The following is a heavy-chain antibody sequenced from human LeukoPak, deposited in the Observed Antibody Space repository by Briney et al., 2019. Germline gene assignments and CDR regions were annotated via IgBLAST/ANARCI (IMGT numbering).Heavy chain of an antibody. CDR2: IYTSGST. CDR1: GGSISSSSYY. Sequence: PSETLSLTCTVSGGSISSSSYYWGWIRQPAGKGLEWIGRIYTSGSTNYNPSLKSRVTMSVGTSKNQFSLKLSSVTAADTAVYYCARETMVRGVNPWGQGTLVTVSS. CDR3: ARETMVRGVNP. D-gene: IGHD3-10*01. J-gene: IGHJ5*02. V-gene: IGHV4-61*02.